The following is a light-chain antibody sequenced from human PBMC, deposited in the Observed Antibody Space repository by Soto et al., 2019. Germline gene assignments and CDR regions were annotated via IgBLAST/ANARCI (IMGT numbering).Light chain of an antibody. V-gene: IGKV3-11*01. J-gene: IGKJ4*01. CDR1: QSVSSH. Sequence: EIVLTQSPATLSVSPGERATLSCRASQSVSSHLAWYQQRPGQAPKLLIYGATNRVAGVPARFSGSGSGTDFTLTISSLEPDDFAVYYCQQPAYWPRTFGGGTKVEIK. CDR2: GAT. CDR3: QQPAYWPRT.